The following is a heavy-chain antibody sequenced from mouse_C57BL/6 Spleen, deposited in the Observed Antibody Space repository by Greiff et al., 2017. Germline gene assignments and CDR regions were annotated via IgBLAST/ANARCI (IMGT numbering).Heavy chain of an antibody. Sequence: VQLQQSGAELVKPGASVKLSCTASGFTFKDYYMHWVKQRPEQGLEWIGRIDPEDGETKYAAKFQGKATITADTSSNTAYLQLSSLTSEDTAVYYCARNYDYGYYSMDYWGQGTSVTVSS. J-gene: IGHJ4*01. CDR3: ARNYDYGYYSMDY. CDR1: GFTFKDYY. V-gene: IGHV14-2*01. D-gene: IGHD2-4*01. CDR2: IDPEDGET.